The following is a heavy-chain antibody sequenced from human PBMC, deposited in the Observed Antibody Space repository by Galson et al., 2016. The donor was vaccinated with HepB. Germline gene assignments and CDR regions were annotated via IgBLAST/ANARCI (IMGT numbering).Heavy chain of an antibody. V-gene: IGHV3-23*01. J-gene: IGHJ6*02. CDR3: AKGKSRITTSGMDV. Sequence: LRLSCAASKFTFSSYAMSWVRQAPGKGLEWVSAISGTGGSTYYADSVKGRFTISRDNSKNTLYLQMNSLRVEDTAVYYCAKGKSRITTSGMDVWGQGTTVTVSS. CDR2: ISGTGGST. D-gene: IGHD1-1*01. CDR1: KFTFSSYA.